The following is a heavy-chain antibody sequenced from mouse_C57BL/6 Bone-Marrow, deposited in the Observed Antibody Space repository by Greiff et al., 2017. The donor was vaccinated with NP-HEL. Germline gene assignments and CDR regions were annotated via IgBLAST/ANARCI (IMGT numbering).Heavy chain of an antibody. J-gene: IGHJ3*01. CDR3: ARGDVWFAY. V-gene: IGHV3-6*01. Sequence: EVKLEESGPGLVKPSQSLSLTCSVTGYSITSGYYWNWIRQFPGNKLEWMGYISYDGSNNYNPSLKNRISITRDTSKNQFFLKLNSVTTEDTATYYCARGDVWFAYWGQGTLVTVSA. CDR2: ISYDGSN. CDR1: GYSITSGYY.